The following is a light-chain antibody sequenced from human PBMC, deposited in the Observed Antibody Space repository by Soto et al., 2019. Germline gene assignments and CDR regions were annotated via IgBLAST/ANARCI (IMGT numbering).Light chain of an antibody. CDR3: QHRSNWPRT. CDR2: DAS. CDR1: QSVSNY. V-gene: IGKV3-11*01. J-gene: IGKJ1*01. Sequence: EILLTQSPASLSLSPGERATLSCRASQSVSNYLAWYQQKLGQAPRLLIYDASNRATGIPARFSGSGSGTDFTLTISSLDAEDFAVYYCQHRSNWPRTLGQGTKVDSK.